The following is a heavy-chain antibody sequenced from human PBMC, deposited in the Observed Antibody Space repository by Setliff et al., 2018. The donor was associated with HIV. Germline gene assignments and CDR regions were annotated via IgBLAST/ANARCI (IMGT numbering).Heavy chain of an antibody. CDR3: ARWPPHRSSDYDQEYYFDY. Sequence: SETLSLTCTVSGYSISSDYYWGWIRQPPGKGLEWIGNIYHSGSTYYNPSLKSRVTISVDTSKNQFSLKLSSVTAADTAVYCCARWPPHRSSDYDQEYYFDYWGQGTLVTVSS. V-gene: IGHV4-38-2*02. D-gene: IGHD3-22*01. J-gene: IGHJ4*02. CDR1: GYSISSDYY. CDR2: IYHSGST.